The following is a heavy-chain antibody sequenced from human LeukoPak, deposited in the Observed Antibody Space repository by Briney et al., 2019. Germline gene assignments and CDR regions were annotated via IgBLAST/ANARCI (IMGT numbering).Heavy chain of an antibody. J-gene: IGHJ4*02. CDR3: AREWSYCSSTSCYPDY. D-gene: IGHD2-2*01. CDR1: GFTFSSNE. Sequence: GGSLRLSCTASGFTFSSNEMNWVRQAPGKGLEWVSYIGSRGSTIHYADSVKGRFTISRDNSKNTLYLQMNSLRAEDTAVYYCAREWSYCSSTSCYPDYWGQGTLVTVSS. V-gene: IGHV3-48*03. CDR2: IGSRGSTI.